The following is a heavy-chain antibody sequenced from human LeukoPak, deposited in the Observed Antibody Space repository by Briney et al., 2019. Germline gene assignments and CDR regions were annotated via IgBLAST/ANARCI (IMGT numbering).Heavy chain of an antibody. Sequence: PSETLSLTCTVSSGSISSGGYFWSWVRQHPGKGLEWNGYIYYSGSTYYNPSLKSRVTISVDTSKKQFSLKLSSVTAADTPVYYCARAALTTAYVDYWGQGTLVTVSS. CDR2: IYYSGST. J-gene: IGHJ4*02. D-gene: IGHD4-17*01. V-gene: IGHV4-31*03. CDR1: SGSISSGGYF. CDR3: ARAALTTAYVDY.